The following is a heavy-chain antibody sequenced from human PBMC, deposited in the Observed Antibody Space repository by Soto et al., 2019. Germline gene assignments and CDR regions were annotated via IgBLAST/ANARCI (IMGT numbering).Heavy chain of an antibody. D-gene: IGHD1-26*01. V-gene: IGHV3-30-3*01. CDR2: VSYDGTSK. CDR1: GFTFTTYA. Sequence: QVQLVESGGGVVQPGRSLRLSCAASGFTFTTYAMHWVRQAPGKGLEWVAVVSYDGTSKYYADSVKGRFTLSRDTPKNTLYLQMNSLRYEDTAVYYCAREWGSGSYFDYWGQGTLVTVSS. CDR3: AREWGSGSYFDY. J-gene: IGHJ4*02.